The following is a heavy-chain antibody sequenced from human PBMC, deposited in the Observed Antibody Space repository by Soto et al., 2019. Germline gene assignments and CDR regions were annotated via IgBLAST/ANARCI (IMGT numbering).Heavy chain of an antibody. V-gene: IGHV1-46*01. CDR2: INPSGGST. D-gene: IGHD3-9*01. Sequence: ASVMLTCKASGYTFTSTYMHWVRQAPGQGLEWMGIINPSGGSTSYAQKFQGRVTMTRDTSTSTLYMELSSLRSEDTAVYYCAREGRYYDILTPAFDYWGQGTLVTVSS. CDR3: AREGRYYDILTPAFDY. J-gene: IGHJ4*02. CDR1: GYTFTSTY.